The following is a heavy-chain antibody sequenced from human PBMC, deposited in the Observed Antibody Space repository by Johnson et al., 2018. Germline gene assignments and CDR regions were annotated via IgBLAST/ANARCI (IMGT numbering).Heavy chain of an antibody. CDR2: SIPIFGTP. Sequence: QVQLVESGAEVKKPGSSVKVSCKASGGPFSSYAISWVRQAPGQGLEWMGGSIPIFGTPNYAQKFQGRVTITADESTSKAYMELSSLRSENTAVYYCARDRRGDGAFDMWGQVTMVKVSA. CDR1: GGPFSSYA. V-gene: IGHV1-69*01. D-gene: IGHD3-16*01. J-gene: IGHJ3*02. CDR3: ARDRRGDGAFDM.